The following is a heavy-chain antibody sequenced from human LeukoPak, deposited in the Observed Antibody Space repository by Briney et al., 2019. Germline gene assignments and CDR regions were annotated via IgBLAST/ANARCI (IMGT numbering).Heavy chain of an antibody. V-gene: IGHV4-39*01. CDR1: GGSISNRAYY. CDR3: ARHSFPGTFTPSNWFDP. D-gene: IGHD2-15*01. Sequence: PSETLSLTCNVSGGSISNRAYYWAWIRQPPGKGLEWISSVFYSGSTYSNPSLESRLTISVDTSKNHFSLRLTPVTAADTAMYYCARHSFPGTFTPSNWFDPWGQGTLVTVSS. CDR2: VFYSGST. J-gene: IGHJ5*02.